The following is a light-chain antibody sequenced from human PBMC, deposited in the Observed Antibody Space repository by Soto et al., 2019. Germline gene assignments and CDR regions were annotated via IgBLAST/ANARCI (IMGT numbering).Light chain of an antibody. V-gene: IGKV1-12*01. CDR1: QGISNW. Sequence: DIQMTQSPSSVSASVGDRVTITCRASQGISNWLAWYQQKAGQAPKLLIYAASNLQSGVPSRFSGSGSGTDFTLTINRLQPEDFATYYCQQDITFPFTFGPGTKVYVK. J-gene: IGKJ3*01. CDR2: AAS. CDR3: QQDITFPFT.